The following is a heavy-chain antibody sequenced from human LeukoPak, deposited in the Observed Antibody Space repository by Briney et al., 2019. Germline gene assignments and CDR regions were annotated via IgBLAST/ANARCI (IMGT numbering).Heavy chain of an antibody. Sequence: GASVKVSCKASGYTFTGYYMHWVRQAPGQGLEWMGWINPNSGGTNYAQKFQGRVTMTRDTSISTAYMELSRLRSDDTAVYYCARDPYSGYDSTFDYWGQGTLVTVSS. V-gene: IGHV1-2*02. D-gene: IGHD5-12*01. CDR1: GYTFTGYY. CDR3: ARDPYSGYDSTFDY. J-gene: IGHJ4*02. CDR2: INPNSGGT.